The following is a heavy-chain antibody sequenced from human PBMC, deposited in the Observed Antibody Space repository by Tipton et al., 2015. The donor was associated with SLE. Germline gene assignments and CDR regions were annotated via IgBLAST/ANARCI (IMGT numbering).Heavy chain of an antibody. D-gene: IGHD7-27*01. Sequence: TLSLTCTVSGSSISSYSWSWIRQPPGKGLEWIGYIYYSGSTNYNPSLKSRVTISVDTSKNQFSLKLSSVTAADTAVYYCARGAPNWGRYFDYWGQGTLVTVSS. J-gene: IGHJ4*02. CDR2: IYYSGST. V-gene: IGHV4-59*01. CDR1: GSSISSYS. CDR3: ARGAPNWGRYFDY.